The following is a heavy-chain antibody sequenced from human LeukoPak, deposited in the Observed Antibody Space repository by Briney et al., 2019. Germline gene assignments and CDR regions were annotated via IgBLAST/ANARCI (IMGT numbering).Heavy chain of an antibody. CDR2: IRYDGSNK. J-gene: IGHJ4*02. Sequence: PGGSQRLSCAASGFTFSSYGMHWVRQAPGKGLGWVAFIRYDGSNKYYADSVKGRFTISRDNSKNTLYLQMNSLRAEDTAVYYCAKGEGDGLLWFGELFTNFDYWGQGTLVTVSS. D-gene: IGHD3-10*01. V-gene: IGHV3-30*02. CDR1: GFTFSSYG. CDR3: AKGEGDGLLWFGELFTNFDY.